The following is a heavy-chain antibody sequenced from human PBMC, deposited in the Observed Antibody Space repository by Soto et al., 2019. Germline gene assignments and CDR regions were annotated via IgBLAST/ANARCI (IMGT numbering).Heavy chain of an antibody. V-gene: IGHV3-33*01. CDR3: ARIDCTGNNCRPYAYYEMDV. J-gene: IGHJ6*02. CDR2: IWYDGSIK. D-gene: IGHD2-8*02. CDR1: GFTFNTYG. Sequence: QVRLVESGGGVVQPGRSLRLSCAASGFTFNTYGMHWVRQAPGRGLEWVAVIWYDGSIKYYADSVKGRFTISGDNPKNTLFLQMNSLRAEDTAVYYCARIDCTGNNCRPYAYYEMDVWGQGTTVIVSS.